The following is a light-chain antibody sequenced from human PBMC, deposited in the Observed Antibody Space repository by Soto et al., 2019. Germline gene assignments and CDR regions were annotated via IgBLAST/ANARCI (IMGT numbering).Light chain of an antibody. CDR1: SSEVGGYNY. CDR2: DVS. Sequence: QSVLTQPASVSGSPGQSITISCTGTSSEVGGYNYVSWYQQHPGKAPKLMIYDVSNRPSGVSNRFSGSKSDNTASLAISGLQAEDEADYYCSSYTSTSAVVFGGGTQLTVL. CDR3: SSYTSTSAVV. J-gene: IGLJ2*01. V-gene: IGLV2-14*01.